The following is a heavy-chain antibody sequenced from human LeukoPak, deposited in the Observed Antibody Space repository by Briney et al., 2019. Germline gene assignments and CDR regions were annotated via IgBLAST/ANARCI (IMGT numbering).Heavy chain of an antibody. CDR2: INPSGGST. CDR1: GYTFTCYY. J-gene: IGHJ5*01. D-gene: IGHD2-21*02. V-gene: IGHV1-46*01. CDR3: ARESLCGGDCYWFDY. Sequence: ASVKVSCKASGYTFTCYYMHWVRQAPGQGLEWMGIINPSGGSTSYAQKFQGRVTMTRDTSTSTVYMELNSLRSEDTAMYYCARESLCGGDCYWFDYWGQGTLVTVSS.